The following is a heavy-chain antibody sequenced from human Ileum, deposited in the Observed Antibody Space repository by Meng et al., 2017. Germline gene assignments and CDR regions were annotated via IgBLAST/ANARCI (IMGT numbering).Heavy chain of an antibody. D-gene: IGHD4-23*01. CDR3: AREMTKVINL. V-gene: IGHV1-3*01. CDR1: GYTFTNYA. Sequence: QVQLVQSWAEVKKPGASVKVSCKASGYTFTNYAVHWVRQAPGQRLEWMGWINAGNGNTKFSQKFQGRVTITRDTSASTAYMELSSLRSEDTAVYYCAREMTKVINLWGLVTLVTVSS. J-gene: IGHJ2*01. CDR2: INAGNGNT.